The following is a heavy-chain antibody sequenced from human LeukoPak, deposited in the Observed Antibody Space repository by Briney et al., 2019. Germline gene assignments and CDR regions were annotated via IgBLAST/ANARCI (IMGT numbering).Heavy chain of an antibody. V-gene: IGHV3-23*01. CDR1: GFTFNSYA. CDR3: GKTTVGYSSGRYPGWPVDY. Sequence: GGSLRLSCVAYGFTFNSYAVYWVRQAPGKGLEWISGIFGSGGSAHYADSVKGRFTISRDNSKNTVYLQLYSLRVEDTAVYYCGKTTVGYSSGRYPGWPVDYWGQGALVTVSS. D-gene: IGHD2-15*01. CDR2: IFGSGGSA. J-gene: IGHJ4*02.